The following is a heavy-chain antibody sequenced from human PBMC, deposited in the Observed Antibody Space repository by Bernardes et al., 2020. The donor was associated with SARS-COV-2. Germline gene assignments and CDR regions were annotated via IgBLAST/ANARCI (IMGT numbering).Heavy chain of an antibody. J-gene: IGHJ6*02. CDR1: GYTFTGYY. CDR3: AREIAAAGTFYYGMDV. CDR2: INPNSGGT. Sequence: ASVKVSCKASGYTFTGYYMHWVRQAPGQGLEWMGWINPNSGGTNYAQKFQGRVTMTRDTPISTAYMELSRLRSDDTAVYYCAREIAAAGTFYYGMDVWSHESPV. D-gene: IGHD6-13*01. V-gene: IGHV1-2*02.